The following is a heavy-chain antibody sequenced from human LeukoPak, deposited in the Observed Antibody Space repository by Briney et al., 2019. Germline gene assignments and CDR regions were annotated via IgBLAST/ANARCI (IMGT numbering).Heavy chain of an antibody. J-gene: IGHJ3*02. CDR3: ARVRSDCSGGSCYSVAFDI. CDR2: IYYSGST. Sequence: PSETLSLTCTVSGGSISSYYWSWIRQPPGKGLEWIGYIYYSGSTNYNPSLKSRVTISVDTSKNQFSLKLSSVTAADTAVYYCARVRSDCSGGSCYSVAFDIWGQGTMVTVSS. D-gene: IGHD2-15*01. V-gene: IGHV4-59*01. CDR1: GGSISSYY.